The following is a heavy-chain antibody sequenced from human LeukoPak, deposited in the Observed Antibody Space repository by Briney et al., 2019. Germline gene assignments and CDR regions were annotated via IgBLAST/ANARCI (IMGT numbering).Heavy chain of an antibody. D-gene: IGHD3-3*01. Sequence: GGSLRLSCAASGFTFSNAWMSWVRQAPGKGLEWVGRIKSKTDGGTTDYAAPVKGRFTISRDDSKNTLYLQMNSLKTEDTAVYYCTTESAIFGVVDPSFDYWGQGTLVTVSS. CDR2: IKSKTDGGTT. J-gene: IGHJ4*02. CDR1: GFTFSNAW. V-gene: IGHV3-15*01. CDR3: TTESAIFGVVDPSFDY.